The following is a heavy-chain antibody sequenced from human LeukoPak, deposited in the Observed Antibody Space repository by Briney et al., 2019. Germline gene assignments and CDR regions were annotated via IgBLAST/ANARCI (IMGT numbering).Heavy chain of an antibody. CDR3: AKDSGSNWFDP. J-gene: IGHJ5*02. CDR1: GFTFSSYG. V-gene: IGHV3-30*18. D-gene: IGHD6-25*01. CDR2: ISYDGSNK. Sequence: PGRSLRLSCAASGFTFSSYGMHWVRQAPGKGLEWVAVISYDGSNKYYADSVKGRFTISRDNSKNTLYLQMNSLRAEDTAVYYCAKDSGSNWFDPWGQGTLVTDCS.